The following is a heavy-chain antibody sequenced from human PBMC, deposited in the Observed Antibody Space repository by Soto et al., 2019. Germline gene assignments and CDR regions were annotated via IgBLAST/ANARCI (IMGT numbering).Heavy chain of an antibody. V-gene: IGHV2-5*02. J-gene: IGHJ6*03. CDR2: IYWDDDK. D-gene: IGHD2-15*01. CDR3: AHSFGGVVVAATPHYYYYMDV. Sequence: GSGPELGNHAQSLTQACSFWGFSLSTSRVGVGWIRQPPGKALEWLALIYWDDDKRYSPSLKSRLTITKDTSKNQVVLTMTNMDPVDTATYYCAHSFGGVVVAATPHYYYYMDVWGKGTTVTVSS. CDR1: GFSLSTSRVG.